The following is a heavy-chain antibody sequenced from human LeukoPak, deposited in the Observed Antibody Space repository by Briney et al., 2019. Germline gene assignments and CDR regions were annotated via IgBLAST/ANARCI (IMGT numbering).Heavy chain of an antibody. CDR2: ISSSSSTK. J-gene: IGHJ4*02. CDR1: GFTFSGYS. V-gene: IGHV3-48*02. D-gene: IGHD1-1*01. CDR3: ARYRNGFDY. Sequence: GGSLRLSCAASGFTFSGYSMNWVCQAPGKGLEWVSSISSSSSTKDYADSVKGRFTISRDNAKNSLYLQMNSLRDEDTAVYYCARYRNGFDYWGQGTLVAVSS.